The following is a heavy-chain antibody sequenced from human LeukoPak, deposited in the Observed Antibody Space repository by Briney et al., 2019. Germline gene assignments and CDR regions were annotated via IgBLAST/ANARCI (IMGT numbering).Heavy chain of an antibody. CDR3: AHRLCPWHRAEYFHH. CDR2: IYWDDDK. CDR1: GFSLSTSAVG. D-gene: IGHD3-16*02. Sequence: SGPTLVNPTQTLTLTCTFSGFSLSTSAVGVGWIRQAPGKALEWLALIYWDDDKRYSASLKSRLTNTKDTSKNQVVLRMTNWDPVDTATYDCAHRLCPWHRAEYFHHWGQGTLVTVSS. J-gene: IGHJ1*01. V-gene: IGHV2-5*02.